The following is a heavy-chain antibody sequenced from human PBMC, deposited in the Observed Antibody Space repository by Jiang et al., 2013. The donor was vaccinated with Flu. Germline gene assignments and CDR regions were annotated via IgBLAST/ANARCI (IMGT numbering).Heavy chain of an antibody. Sequence: YGISWVRQAPGQGLEWMGWISAYNGNTNYAQKLQGRVTMTTDTSTSTAYMELRSLRSDDTAVYYCARDKLLWFGLKGYYYYGMDVWGQGTTVTVSS. J-gene: IGHJ6*02. CDR3: ARDKLLWFGLKGYYYYGMDV. CDR2: ISAYNGNT. CDR1: YG. V-gene: IGHV1-18*01. D-gene: IGHD3-10*01.